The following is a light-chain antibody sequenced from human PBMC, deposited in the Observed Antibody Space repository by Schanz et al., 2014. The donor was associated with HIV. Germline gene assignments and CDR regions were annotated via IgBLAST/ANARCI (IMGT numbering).Light chain of an antibody. V-gene: IGLV2-14*03. CDR3: SSYTSSNTLV. J-gene: IGLJ1*01. Sequence: QSALTQPASVSGSPGQSITISCTGTSSDVGGYNYVSWYQQHPGKAPKLMIYDVSNRASGVSNHFSGSKSGNTASLTISGLQAEDEADYYCSSYTSSNTLVFGTGTKVTVL. CDR1: SSDVGGYNY. CDR2: DVS.